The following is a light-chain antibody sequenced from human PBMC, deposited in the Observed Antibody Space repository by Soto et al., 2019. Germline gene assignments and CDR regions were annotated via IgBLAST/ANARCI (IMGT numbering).Light chain of an antibody. CDR1: QGISSY. V-gene: IGKV1-9*01. CDR3: QHYNSYSEA. J-gene: IGKJ1*01. CDR2: ATS. Sequence: DIQMTQSPSTLSGSVGDRVTITCRASQGISSYLVWYQQKPGKAPKLLIHATSTLQSGVPSRFSGSGSGTEFTLTISSLQPDDFATYYCQHYNSYSEAFGQGTKVDI.